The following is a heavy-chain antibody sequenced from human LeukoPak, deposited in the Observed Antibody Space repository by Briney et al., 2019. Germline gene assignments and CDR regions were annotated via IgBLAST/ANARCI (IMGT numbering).Heavy chain of an antibody. CDR2: IKQDGSEK. J-gene: IGHJ4*02. D-gene: IGHD2-2*01. CDR3: ARESVPAAISDYGY. V-gene: IGHV3-7*01. Sequence: GGSLRLSCAASGFTFSSYWMSWVRQAPGKWLEWVANIKQDGSEKYYVDSVKGRFTISRDNAKNSLYLQMNSLRAEDTAVYYCARESVPAAISDYGYWGQGTLVTVSS. CDR1: GFTFSSYW.